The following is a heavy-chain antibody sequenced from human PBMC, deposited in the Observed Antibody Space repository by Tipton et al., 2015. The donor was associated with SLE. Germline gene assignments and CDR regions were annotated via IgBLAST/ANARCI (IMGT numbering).Heavy chain of an antibody. CDR1: GYTFINFG. Sequence: QSGPEVKKPGASVKVSCKPSGYTFINFGICWVRQAPGQGLEWMGWINPDSNGAKYAQKFQGRITMTRDTSITTAYMELSGLRHDDTAIYYCARAPYLGDASFGYWGQGTLVTVSS. CDR2: INPDSNGA. V-gene: IGHV1-2*02. D-gene: IGHD5-24*01. CDR3: ARAPYLGDASFGY. J-gene: IGHJ4*02.